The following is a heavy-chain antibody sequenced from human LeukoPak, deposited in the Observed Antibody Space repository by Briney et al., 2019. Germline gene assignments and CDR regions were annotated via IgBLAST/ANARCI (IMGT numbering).Heavy chain of an antibody. D-gene: IGHD3-22*01. CDR1: GYGFTSYW. J-gene: IGHJ3*02. CDR2: IYPGDSDT. CDR3: ARRTSMIVVVTTGAFDI. Sequence: GESLKISCKGSGYGFTSYWIGWVRQMPGKGLEWMGIIYPGDSDTRYSPSFQGQVTISADKSISTAYLQWSSLKASDTAMYYCARRTSMIVVVTTGAFDIWGQGTMVTVSS. V-gene: IGHV5-51*01.